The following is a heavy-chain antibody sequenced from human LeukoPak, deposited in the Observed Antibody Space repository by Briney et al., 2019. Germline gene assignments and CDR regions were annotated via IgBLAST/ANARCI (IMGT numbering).Heavy chain of an antibody. CDR2: ISDSGST. J-gene: IGHJ4*02. CDR3: ARGYDSSAYYPFYY. CDR1: GGSLSTHH. Sequence: PSETLSLTCVVSGGSLSTHHWSWIRQSPGRGLEWIGYISDSGSTNYNPSLKSRVTISVDTSKNQFSLMLSSVTAADTAVYYCARGYDSSAYYPFYYWGQGTLVTVSS. V-gene: IGHV4-59*11. D-gene: IGHD3-22*01.